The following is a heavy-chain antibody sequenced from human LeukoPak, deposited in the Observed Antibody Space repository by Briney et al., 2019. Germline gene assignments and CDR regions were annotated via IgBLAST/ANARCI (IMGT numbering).Heavy chain of an antibody. J-gene: IGHJ4*02. Sequence: GESLKISCKGSGYSFTSYWIGWVRQMPGKGLEWMGIIYPGDSDTRYSPSFQGQVTISADKSISTAYLQWSSLKASDTAMYYCATVPVVYHAGGYFDYWGQGTLVTVSS. CDR2: IYPGDSDT. V-gene: IGHV5-51*01. D-gene: IGHD2-2*01. CDR1: GYSFTSYW. CDR3: ATVPVVYHAGGYFDY.